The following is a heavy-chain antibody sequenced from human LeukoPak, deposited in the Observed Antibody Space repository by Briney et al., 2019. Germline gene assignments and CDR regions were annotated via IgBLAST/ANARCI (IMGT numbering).Heavy chain of an antibody. D-gene: IGHD4-17*01. CDR2: IYSGGST. CDR3: AKGGVRPVTTGDY. CDR1: GFTVSSSY. J-gene: IGHJ4*02. V-gene: IGHV3-53*01. Sequence: GGSLRLSCAASGFTVSSSYISWVRQAPGKGLEWVSVIYSGGSTYYADSVKGRFTISRDNSKNTVYLQMNSLRAEDTAIYYCAKGGVRPVTTGDYWGQGTLVTVSS.